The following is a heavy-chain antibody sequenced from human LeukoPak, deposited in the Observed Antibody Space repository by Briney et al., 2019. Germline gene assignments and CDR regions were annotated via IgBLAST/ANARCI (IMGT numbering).Heavy chain of an antibody. D-gene: IGHD6-6*01. J-gene: IGHJ4*02. CDR1: GFTFSDYY. Sequence: GGSLRLSCTASGFTFSDYYMSWIRQAPGQGLEWVSYISSSGSTIYYADSVKGRFTISRDNAKNSLYLQMNSLRAEDTAVYYCARWSRVYSSSFTFDYWGREPWSPSPQ. CDR2: ISSSGSTI. V-gene: IGHV3-11*04. CDR3: ARWSRVYSSSFTFDY.